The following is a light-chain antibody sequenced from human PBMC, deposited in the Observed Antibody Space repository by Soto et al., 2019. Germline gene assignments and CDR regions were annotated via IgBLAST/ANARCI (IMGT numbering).Light chain of an antibody. CDR3: SSYEASNNLV. J-gene: IGLJ1*01. CDR2: EVS. V-gene: IGLV2-8*01. Sequence: QSVLTQPPSASGSPGQSVTISCSGTSSDVGGYNYVSWHQQHPGKAPKLMIYEVSKRPSGVPDRFSGSKSGNTASLIVSGLQAEYEADSYCSSYEASNNLVFGPGTEVT. CDR1: SSDVGGYNY.